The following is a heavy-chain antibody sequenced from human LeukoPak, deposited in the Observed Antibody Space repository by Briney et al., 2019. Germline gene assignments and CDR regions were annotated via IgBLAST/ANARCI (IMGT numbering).Heavy chain of an antibody. V-gene: IGHV3-23*01. CDR1: GFTFSSYG. D-gene: IGHD3-22*01. J-gene: IGHJ4*02. CDR2: ISGSGGST. CDR3: AKDPRANYYDSSGYHFDY. Sequence: HTGGSLRLSCAASGFTFSSYGMRWVHQAPGKGLEWVSAISGSGGSTYYADSVKGRFTISRDNSKNSLYLQMNSLRAEDTAVYYCAKDPRANYYDSSGYHFDYWGQGTLVTVSS.